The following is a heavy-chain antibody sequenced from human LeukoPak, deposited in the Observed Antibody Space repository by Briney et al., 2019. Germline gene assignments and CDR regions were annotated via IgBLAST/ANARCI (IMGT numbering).Heavy chain of an antibody. CDR2: IYYSGST. Sequence: SETLSLTCTVSGGSISSYYWNWIRRPPGKGLEWIGYIYYSGSTNYNPSLKSRVTISVDTSKNQFSLKLSFVTAADTAVYYCARGSIAARNDAFDIWGQGTMVTVSS. D-gene: IGHD6-6*01. J-gene: IGHJ3*02. CDR3: ARGSIAARNDAFDI. CDR1: GGSISSYY. V-gene: IGHV4-59*01.